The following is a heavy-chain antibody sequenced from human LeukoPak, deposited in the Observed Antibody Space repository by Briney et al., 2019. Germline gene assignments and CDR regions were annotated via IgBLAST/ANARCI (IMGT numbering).Heavy chain of an antibody. D-gene: IGHD3-22*01. CDR1: GYTFTAYY. V-gene: IGHV1-2*02. Sequence: GASVKVSCKASGYTFTAYYIHWVRQAPGQGLEWMGWINPNSGGTNYAEKFQGRVTMTRDTSISTAFMELSGLRSADTAVYYCARVETMIVVVSLFDYWGQGTLVTVSS. J-gene: IGHJ4*02. CDR3: ARVETMIVVVSLFDY. CDR2: INPNSGGT.